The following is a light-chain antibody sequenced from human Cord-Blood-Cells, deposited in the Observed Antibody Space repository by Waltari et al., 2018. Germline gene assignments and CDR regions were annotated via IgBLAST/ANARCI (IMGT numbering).Light chain of an antibody. Sequence: DIQMTQSPSSLSASVRDRVTITCLASHSISSYLNWYQQKPGKAPKLLIYASSSMQSGVPSSSRCSRHGTDVTLISTSMRAEDFAVYYYQQMYTLPYMYTFGQGTKLEIK. J-gene: IGKJ2*01. CDR2: ASS. CDR3: QQMYTLPYMYT. V-gene: IGKV1-39*01. CDR1: HSISSY.